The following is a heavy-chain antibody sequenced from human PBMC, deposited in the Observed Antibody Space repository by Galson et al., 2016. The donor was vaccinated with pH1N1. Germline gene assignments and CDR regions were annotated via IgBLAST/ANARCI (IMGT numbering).Heavy chain of an antibody. V-gene: IGHV3-9*01. CDR3: AKDLGPFGSGSLAH. CDR1: GFSFNDYA. CDR2: TSWSTGMK. J-gene: IGHJ5*02. D-gene: IGHD3-10*01. Sequence: SLRLSCAGSGFSFNDYAMHWVRQPPGKGLEWITGTSWSTGMKGYADSVKGRFTISRDNARNSLYLEMNSLRPEDTAFYYCAKDLGPFGSGSLAHWGQGILVTVSS.